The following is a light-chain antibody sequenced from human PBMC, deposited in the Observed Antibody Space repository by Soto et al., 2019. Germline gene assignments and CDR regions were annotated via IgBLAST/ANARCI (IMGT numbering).Light chain of an antibody. CDR1: QSISSW. CDR2: DAS. CDR3: QQYNRPYRT. Sequence: DIQMTQSPSTLSASVGDRVTITCRASQSISSWLAWYQQKPGKAPKLLIYDASSLESGVPSRFSGSGSGTEFTLTISSLQPDDFATYYCQQYNRPYRTFGPGTKVDIK. J-gene: IGKJ3*01. V-gene: IGKV1-5*01.